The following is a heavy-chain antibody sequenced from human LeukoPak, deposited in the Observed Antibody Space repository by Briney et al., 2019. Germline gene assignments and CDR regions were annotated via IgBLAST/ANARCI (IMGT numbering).Heavy chain of an antibody. Sequence: GGSLRLSCAASGFTFSSYAMSWVRQAPGKGLEWVSAISGSGGSTYYADSVKGRFTISRDNSKDALYLQMNSLRADDTAVYYSAKDQEYQPPESAFDIWGQGTMVTVSS. D-gene: IGHD2-2*01. V-gene: IGHV3-23*01. J-gene: IGHJ3*02. CDR3: AKDQEYQPPESAFDI. CDR2: ISGSGGST. CDR1: GFTFSSYA.